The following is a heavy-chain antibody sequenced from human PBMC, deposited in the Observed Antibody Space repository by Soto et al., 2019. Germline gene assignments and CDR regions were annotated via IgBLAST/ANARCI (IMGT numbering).Heavy chain of an antibody. Sequence: XGSLRLSCAASGFTFSSYGMNWVRQAPGKGLEWVAVIWYDGSNKYYVDSVKGRFTISRDNSKNMLYLQMSSLRGEDTAVYYCARDAGFSGSYFDHWGQETLVTVS. D-gene: IGHD1-26*01. CDR3: ARDAGFSGSYFDH. CDR1: GFTFSSYG. V-gene: IGHV3-33*01. CDR2: IWYDGSNK. J-gene: IGHJ4*02.